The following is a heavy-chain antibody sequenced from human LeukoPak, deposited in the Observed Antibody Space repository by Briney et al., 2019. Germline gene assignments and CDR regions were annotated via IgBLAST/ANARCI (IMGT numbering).Heavy chain of an antibody. CDR3: AREPMVRDFNWFDP. D-gene: IGHD3-10*01. CDR1: GYTFTGYY. J-gene: IGHJ5*02. Sequence: GASVKVSCKASGYTFTGYYIHWVRQAPGQGLEGMGRINPNSGGTNYAQKVKGRVTMTRDTAMSTAYMQLSRLTSDDTAVYYCAREPMVRDFNWFDPWGQGTLVTVSS. CDR2: INPNSGGT. V-gene: IGHV1-2*06.